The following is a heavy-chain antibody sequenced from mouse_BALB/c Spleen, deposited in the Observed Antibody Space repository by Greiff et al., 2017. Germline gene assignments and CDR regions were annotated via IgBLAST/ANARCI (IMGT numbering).Heavy chain of an antibody. Sequence: DVMLVESGGGLVQPGGSLKLSCAASGFTFSSYTMSWVRQTPEKRLEWVAYISNGGGSTYYPDTVKGRFTISRDNAKNTLYLQMSSLKSEDTAMYYCARRDYYDYDGFAYWGQGTLVTVSA. CDR2: ISNGGGST. J-gene: IGHJ3*01. D-gene: IGHD2-4*01. CDR1: GFTFSSYT. V-gene: IGHV5-12-2*01. CDR3: ARRDYYDYDGFAY.